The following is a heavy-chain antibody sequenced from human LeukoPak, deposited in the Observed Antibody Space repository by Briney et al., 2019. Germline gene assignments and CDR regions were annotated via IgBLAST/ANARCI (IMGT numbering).Heavy chain of an antibody. Sequence: GVSLRLSCAASGFTFTDLYMSWIRQAPGKGLEWVSYISISGTTIYYADSVKGRFTFSRDNAKNSLYLQMNSLRAEDTAVYYCARTGRLQYGDYVAFDYWGQGTLVTVSS. J-gene: IGHJ4*02. CDR1: GFTFTDLY. D-gene: IGHD4-17*01. V-gene: IGHV3-11*01. CDR2: ISISGTTI. CDR3: ARTGRLQYGDYVAFDY.